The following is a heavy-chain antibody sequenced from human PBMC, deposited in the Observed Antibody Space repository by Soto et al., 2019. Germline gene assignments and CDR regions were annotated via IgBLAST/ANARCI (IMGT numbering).Heavy chain of an antibody. CDR1: GFTFSSYG. D-gene: IGHD3-16*02. CDR3: AKDRQSLYDYVWGSYLFDY. V-gene: IGHV3-33*06. CDR2: IWYDGSNK. J-gene: IGHJ4*02. Sequence: PGGSLRLYCAASGFTFSSYGMHWVRQAPGKGLEGVAVIWYDGSNKYYADSVKGRFTISRDNSKNTLYLQMNSLRAEDTAVYYCAKDRQSLYDYVWGSYLFDYWGQGT.